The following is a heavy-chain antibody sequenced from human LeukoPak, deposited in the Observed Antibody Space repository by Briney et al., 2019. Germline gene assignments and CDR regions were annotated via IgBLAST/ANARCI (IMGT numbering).Heavy chain of an antibody. D-gene: IGHD2-8*02. V-gene: IGHV3-23*01. CDR2: IFTSGGEI. CDR3: ATYRQVLLPFES. J-gene: IGHJ4*02. Sequence: GGSLSLSCAASGFTFSTFAMIWVRQPPGKGLEWVSSIFTSGGEIHYADSVRGRFTISRDNSKSTLSLQMNSLRAEDTAIYYCATYRQVLLPFESWGQGTLVTVSS. CDR1: GFTFSTFA.